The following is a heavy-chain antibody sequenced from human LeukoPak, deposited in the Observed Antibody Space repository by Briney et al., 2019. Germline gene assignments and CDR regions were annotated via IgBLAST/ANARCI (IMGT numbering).Heavy chain of an antibody. CDR1: GGSFSGYY. J-gene: IGHJ3*02. D-gene: IGHD3-22*01. CDR2: IHYSGST. Sequence: SETLSLTCAVYGGSFSGYYWSWIRQPPGKGLEWLGSIHYSGSTYYNPSLKSRVTISVDTSKNQFSLKLSSVTAADTAVYYCARAINYYDSSGDAFDIWGQGTMVTVSS. V-gene: IGHV4-34*01. CDR3: ARAINYYDSSGDAFDI.